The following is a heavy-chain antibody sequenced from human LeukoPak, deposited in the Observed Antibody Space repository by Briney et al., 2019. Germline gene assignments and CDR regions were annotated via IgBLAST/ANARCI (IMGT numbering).Heavy chain of an antibody. V-gene: IGHV3-23*01. CDR3: AREGGYCSSTSCPAGFDP. Sequence: GGSLRLSCAASGFTFSSYAMSWVRQAPGKGLDWVSAISGSGGSTYYADSVKGRFTISRDNSKNTLYLQMNSLRAEDTAVYYCAREGGYCSSTSCPAGFDPWGQGTLVTVSS. CDR2: ISGSGGST. J-gene: IGHJ5*02. D-gene: IGHD2-2*01. CDR1: GFTFSSYA.